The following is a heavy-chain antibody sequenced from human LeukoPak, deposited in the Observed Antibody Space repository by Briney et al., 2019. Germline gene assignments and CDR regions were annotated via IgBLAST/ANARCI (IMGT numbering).Heavy chain of an antibody. D-gene: IGHD5-18*01. CDR3: ARVDTAMVIDH. V-gene: IGHV1-69*04. CDR2: IIPILGIA. CDR1: GGTFSSYA. J-gene: IGHJ4*02. Sequence: SVKVSCKASGGTFSSYAISWVRQAPGQGFEWMGRIIPILGIANYAQKFQGRVTITADKSTSTAYMELSSLRSEDTAVYYCARVDTAMVIDHWGQGTLVTVSS.